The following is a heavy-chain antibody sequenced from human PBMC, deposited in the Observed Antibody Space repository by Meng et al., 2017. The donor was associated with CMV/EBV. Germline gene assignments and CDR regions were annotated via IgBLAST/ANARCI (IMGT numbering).Heavy chain of an antibody. CDR3: AKDGQWLVRAYFDY. CDR2: ISWNSGSI. CDR1: GFTFDDYA. V-gene: IGHV3-9*01. J-gene: IGHJ4*02. D-gene: IGHD6-19*01. Sequence: SLKISCAASGFTFDDYAMHWVRQAPGKGLEWVSGISWNSGSIGYTDSVKGRFTISRDKAKNSLYLQMNSLRAEDTALYYCAKDGQWLVRAYFDYWGQGTLVTVSS.